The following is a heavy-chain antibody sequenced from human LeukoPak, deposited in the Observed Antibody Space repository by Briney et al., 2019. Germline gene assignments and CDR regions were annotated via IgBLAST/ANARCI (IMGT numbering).Heavy chain of an antibody. CDR1: GFTFSSYS. CDR3: ARGEAVVVAANH. V-gene: IGHV3-48*02. D-gene: IGHD2-15*01. Sequence: GGSLRLSCVASGFTFSSYSMNWVRQAPGKGLEWVSYISSSSSTIYQADAVKGRFTISRDNAKNSLYLQMNSLGDEDTAVYYCARGEAVVVAANHWGQGTLVTVSS. CDR2: ISSSSSTI. J-gene: IGHJ5*02.